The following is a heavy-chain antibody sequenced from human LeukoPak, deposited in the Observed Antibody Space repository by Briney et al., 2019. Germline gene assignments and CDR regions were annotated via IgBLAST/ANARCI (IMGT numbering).Heavy chain of an antibody. Sequence: GGSLRLSCAASGFTFXXYGMHWVRQAPGXXXXXXXXXXXXXSXXXXXXXXXXXXTISXDNSKNTLYLQMNSLRAEDTAVYYCXKDRGVIVVVNWFDPWGQGTLVTVSS. CDR1: GFTFXXYG. V-gene: IGHV3-30*18. CDR2: XXXXXSXX. J-gene: IGHJ5*02. D-gene: IGHD3-22*01. CDR3: XKDRGVIVVVNWFDP.